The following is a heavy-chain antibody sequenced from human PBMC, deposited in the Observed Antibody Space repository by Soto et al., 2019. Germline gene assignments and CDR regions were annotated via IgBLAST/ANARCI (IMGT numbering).Heavy chain of an antibody. Sequence: SETLSLTCTASGDSIRGDYWSWIRQPPGKRLEWIAYISYSGTTNYNPSLKSRVTISLDTSNNQLSLKMTSVTAADTAVYYCASPGNCISTSCYANYYYYGMDVWGQGTTVTVSS. CDR1: GDSIRGDY. V-gene: IGHV4-59*01. CDR3: ASPGNCISTSCYANYYYYGMDV. J-gene: IGHJ6*02. CDR2: ISYSGTT. D-gene: IGHD2-2*01.